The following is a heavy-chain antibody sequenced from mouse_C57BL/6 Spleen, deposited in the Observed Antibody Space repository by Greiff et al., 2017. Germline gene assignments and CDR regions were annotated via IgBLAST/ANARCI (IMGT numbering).Heavy chain of an antibody. J-gene: IGHJ4*01. V-gene: IGHV1-22*01. Sequence: EVQLQQSGPELVKPGASVKMSCKASGYTFTDYNMHWVKQSHGKSLEWIGYINPNNGGTSYNQKFKGKATLTVNKSSSTAYMGLRSLTSEASAVYYSARGIYDGNYVGYAMDYWGQGTSVTVSS. D-gene: IGHD2-1*01. CDR1: GYTFTDYN. CDR3: ARGIYDGNYVGYAMDY. CDR2: INPNNGGT.